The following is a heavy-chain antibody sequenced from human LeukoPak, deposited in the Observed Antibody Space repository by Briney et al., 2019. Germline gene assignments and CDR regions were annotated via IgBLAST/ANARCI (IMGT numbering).Heavy chain of an antibody. CDR1: GFTFNSYW. CDR2: IKQDGGEK. D-gene: IGHD2-15*01. Sequence: GGSLRLSCAASGFTFNSYWMSWVRQAPGEGLEWVANIKQDGGEKYFVDSVKGRFSISRDNAENSLYLQLNSLRAEDTAVYYCARAYCSGGSCYDYWGQGTLVTVSS. V-gene: IGHV3-7*04. J-gene: IGHJ4*02. CDR3: ARAYCSGGSCYDY.